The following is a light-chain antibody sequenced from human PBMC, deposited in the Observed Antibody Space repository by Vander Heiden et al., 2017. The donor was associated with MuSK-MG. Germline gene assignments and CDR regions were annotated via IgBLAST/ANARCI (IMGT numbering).Light chain of an antibody. V-gene: IGLV1-40*01. CDR3: QAYDISLSGSV. CDR2: GNS. J-gene: IGLJ3*02. Sequence: QSVLTQPPSVSGAPGQRVTISCPGSRSNIGAGYDVHWYQQLPGTAPKLLLYGNSTRHAGVPERCSGAKSGTSASMAITGLQAEDEADYYCQAYDISLSGSVFGGGTKLTVL. CDR1: RSNIGAGYD.